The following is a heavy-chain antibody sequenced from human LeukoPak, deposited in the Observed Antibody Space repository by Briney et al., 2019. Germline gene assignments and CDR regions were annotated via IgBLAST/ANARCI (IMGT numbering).Heavy chain of an antibody. J-gene: IGHJ3*02. CDR3: ARDQGQWLVLDAFDI. D-gene: IGHD6-19*01. CDR2: ISAYNGNT. V-gene: IGHV1-18*01. Sequence: ASVKVSCKASGYTFTSYGISWVRQAPGQGLEWMGWISAYNGNTNYAQKLQGRVTMTTDTSTSTAYKELRSLRSDDTAVYYCARDQGQWLVLDAFDIWGQGTMVTVSS. CDR1: GYTFTSYG.